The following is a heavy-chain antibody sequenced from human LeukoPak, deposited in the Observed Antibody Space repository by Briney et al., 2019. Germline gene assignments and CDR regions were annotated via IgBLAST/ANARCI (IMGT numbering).Heavy chain of an antibody. J-gene: IGHJ3*02. CDR1: GFTFSSYA. CDR2: ISGSGDST. V-gene: IGHV3-23*01. CDR3: AKDLGGSSGYYYLGGAFDI. D-gene: IGHD3-22*01. Sequence: GGSLRLSCAASGFTFSSYAMSWVRQAPGKGLEWVSAISGSGDSTYYADSVKGRFTISRDNSKNTLYLQMNSLRAEDTAVYYCAKDLGGSSGYYYLGGAFDIWGQGTMVTVSS.